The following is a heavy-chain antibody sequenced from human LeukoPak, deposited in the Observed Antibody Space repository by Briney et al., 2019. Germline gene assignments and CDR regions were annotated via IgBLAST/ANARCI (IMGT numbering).Heavy chain of an antibody. D-gene: IGHD3-10*01. CDR2: IWYDGSNK. J-gene: IGHJ4*02. CDR3: ARVYGLYFDY. V-gene: IGHV3-33*01. Sequence: QPGRSLGLACAASGFTFSSYGMHWVRQAPGKGLEWVAVIWYDGSNKYYADSVKGRFTISRDNSKNTLYLQMNSLRAEDTAVYYCARVYGLYFDYWGQGTLVTVSS. CDR1: GFTFSSYG.